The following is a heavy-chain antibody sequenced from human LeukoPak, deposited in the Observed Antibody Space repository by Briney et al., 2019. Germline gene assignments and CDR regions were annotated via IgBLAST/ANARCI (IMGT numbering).Heavy chain of an antibody. V-gene: IGHV4-59*01. D-gene: IGHD3-22*01. CDR2: IYFSGGT. Sequence: SETLSLTCTVSGGSISSYYWSWIRQPPGKGLEWIGYIYFSGGTNYNPSLKSRVTISVDTSKNQFSLKLSSVTAADTAVYYCARAYYDSSGYPFYYYYYYMDVWGKGTTVTVSS. J-gene: IGHJ6*03. CDR1: GGSISSYY. CDR3: ARAYYDSSGYPFYYYYYYMDV.